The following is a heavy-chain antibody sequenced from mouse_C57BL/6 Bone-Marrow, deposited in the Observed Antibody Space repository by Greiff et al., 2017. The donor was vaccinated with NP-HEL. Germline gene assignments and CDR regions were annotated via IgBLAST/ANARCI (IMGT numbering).Heavy chain of an antibody. J-gene: IGHJ4*01. CDR2: LSNLAYSI. D-gene: IGHD4-1*01. V-gene: IGHV5-15*01. CDR1: GFTFSDYG. CDR3: ARLGRGYAMDY. Sequence: EVMLVESGGGLVQPGGSLKLSCAASGFTFSDYGMAWVRQAPRKGPEWVAFLSNLAYSIYYADTVTGRFTISRENAKNTLYLEMSSLRSEDTAMYYCARLGRGYAMDYWGQGTSVTVSS.